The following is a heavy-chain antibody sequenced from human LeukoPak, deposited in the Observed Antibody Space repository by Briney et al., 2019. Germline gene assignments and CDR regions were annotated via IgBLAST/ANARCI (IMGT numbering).Heavy chain of an antibody. CDR2: ISAYNGNT. V-gene: IGHV1-18*01. Sequence: ASVKVSCKASGYTFTSYDINWVRQATGQGLEWMGWISAYNGNTNYAQKLQGRVTMTTDTSTSTAYMELRSLRSDDTAVYYCAREIGRYDFWSGYYMGAFDIWGQGTMVTVSS. CDR3: AREIGRYDFWSGYYMGAFDI. CDR1: GYTFTSYD. D-gene: IGHD3-3*01. J-gene: IGHJ3*02.